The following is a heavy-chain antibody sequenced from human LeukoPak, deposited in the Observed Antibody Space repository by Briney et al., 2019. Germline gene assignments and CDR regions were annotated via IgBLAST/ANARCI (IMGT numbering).Heavy chain of an antibody. CDR1: GGSFTTDY. J-gene: IGHJ4*02. D-gene: IGHD5-12*01. V-gene: IGHV4-59*01. CDR2: FSYSGST. Sequence: SETLSLTCTVSGGSFTTDYWSWIRQPPGKGLKWIGYFSYSGSTNYNPSLKSRVTISVDTSKNQFSLKLSSVTAADTAVYYCARGPLDSGYTYFDYWGLGTLVSVAS. CDR3: ARGPLDSGYTYFDY.